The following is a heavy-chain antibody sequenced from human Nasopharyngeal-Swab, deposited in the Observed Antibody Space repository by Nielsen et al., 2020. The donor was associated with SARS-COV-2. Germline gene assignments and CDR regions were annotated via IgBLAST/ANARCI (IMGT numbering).Heavy chain of an antibody. CDR3: ARGVPHGYYYMDV. V-gene: IGHV4-4*02. D-gene: IGHD6-6*01. Sequence: SETLSLTCAVSGGSISSSNWWSWVRQPPGKGLEWIGEINHSGSTNYNPSLKSRVTISVDTSKNQFSLKLSSVTAADTAVYYCARGVPHGYYYMDVWGKGTTVTVSS. CDR1: GGSISSSNW. J-gene: IGHJ6*03. CDR2: INHSGST.